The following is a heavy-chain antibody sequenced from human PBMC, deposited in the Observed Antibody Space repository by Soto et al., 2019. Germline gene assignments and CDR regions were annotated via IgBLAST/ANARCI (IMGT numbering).Heavy chain of an antibody. J-gene: IGHJ4*02. D-gene: IGHD3-9*01. CDR2: INPNSGGT. CDR3: AGYHFDILTGPGGTSS. V-gene: IGHV1-2*02. CDR1: EHTFTNFY. Sequence: QVQLVQSGAEVKKPGASVKVSCKASEHTFTNFYIHWVRQAPGQGLECVGWINPNSGGTNYAQKFQGRVTMTRYTSINTAYMELSRLTSDDTAVYYCAGYHFDILTGPGGTSSWGQGTLVTVSS.